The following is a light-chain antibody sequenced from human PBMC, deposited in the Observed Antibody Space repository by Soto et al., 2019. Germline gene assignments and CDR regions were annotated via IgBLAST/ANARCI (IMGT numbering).Light chain of an antibody. CDR2: DAS. Sequence: EIVLTQSPATLSLSPGERATLSCRASQSVSSYLAWYQQQPGQAPRLLIYDASNRATGIPARFSGSGSGTAFTLTISSLEHEAFAVYDCPQRSNWPPWTFGQGTQVQIK. V-gene: IGKV3-11*01. CDR1: QSVSSY. CDR3: PQRSNWPPWT. J-gene: IGKJ1*01.